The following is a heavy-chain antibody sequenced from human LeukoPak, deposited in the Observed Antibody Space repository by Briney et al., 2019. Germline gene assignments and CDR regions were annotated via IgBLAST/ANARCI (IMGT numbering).Heavy chain of an antibody. D-gene: IGHD3-10*01. CDR2: INPRDGST. J-gene: IGHJ4*02. CDR1: GYTFTNYY. Sequence: ASVEVSCKASGYTFTNYYIHWVRQAPGQGLEWMGLINPRDGSTTYAQRFQGRVTMTRETSTSTVYMDLSNLRSDDTAVYYCAKSYGSGRAHDFWGQGTLVTVSS. V-gene: IGHV1-46*01. CDR3: AKSYGSGRAHDF.